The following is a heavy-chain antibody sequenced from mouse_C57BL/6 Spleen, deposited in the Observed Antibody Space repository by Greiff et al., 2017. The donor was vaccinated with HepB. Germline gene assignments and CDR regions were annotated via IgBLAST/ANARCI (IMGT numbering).Heavy chain of an antibody. CDR3: ARRPTTVVARYFDV. CDR1: GFTFSSYG. CDR2: ISSGGSYT. V-gene: IGHV5-6*01. D-gene: IGHD1-1*01. Sequence: VQLKESGGDLVKPGGSLKLSCAASGFTFSSYGMSWVRQTPDKRLEWVATISSGGSYTYYPDSVKGRFTISRDNAKNTLYLQISSLKSEDTAMYYCARRPTTVVARYFDVWGTGTTVTVSS. J-gene: IGHJ1*03.